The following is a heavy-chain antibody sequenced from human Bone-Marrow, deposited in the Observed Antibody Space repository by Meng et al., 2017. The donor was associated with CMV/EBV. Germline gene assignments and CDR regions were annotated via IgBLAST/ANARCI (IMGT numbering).Heavy chain of an antibody. D-gene: IGHD5-24*01. J-gene: IGHJ6*02. CDR3: ARVESYYGMDV. V-gene: IGHV3-33*01. CDR2: IWYDGSNK. CDR1: GFTFSSYG. Sequence: GESLKISCAASGFTFSSYGMHWVRQAPGKGLEWVAVIWYDGSNKYYADSVKGRFTISRDNSKNSLYLQMNSLRAEDTAVYYCARVESYYGMDVWGQGTTVTGSS.